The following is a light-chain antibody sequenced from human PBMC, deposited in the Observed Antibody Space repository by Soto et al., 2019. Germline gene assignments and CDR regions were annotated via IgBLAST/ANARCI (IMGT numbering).Light chain of an antibody. Sequence: DIQMTQSPSCVFASVGDRVTITCQASQDISDFLNWYHQKPGKAPKVLIYDASNLQTGVPSRFSGRRSGTDFILTISSLQPDDSGTYYCQQYDDLPITFGQGTRLEI. J-gene: IGKJ5*01. CDR3: QQYDDLPIT. V-gene: IGKV1-33*01. CDR1: QDISDF. CDR2: DAS.